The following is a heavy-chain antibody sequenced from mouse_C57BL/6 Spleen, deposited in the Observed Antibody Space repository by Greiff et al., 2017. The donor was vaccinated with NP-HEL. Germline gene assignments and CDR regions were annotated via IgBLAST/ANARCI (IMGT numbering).Heavy chain of an antibody. CDR1: GFTFSDYY. CDR3: ARGTGTGEYYFDY. CDR2: ISNGGGST. Sequence: DVKLVESGGGLVQPGGSLKLSCAASGFTFSDYYMYWVRQTPEKRLEWVAYISNGGGSTYYPDTVKGRFTISRDNAKNTLYLQMSRLKSEDTAMYYCARGTGTGEYYFDYWGQGTALTVSS. V-gene: IGHV5-12*01. D-gene: IGHD4-1*01. J-gene: IGHJ2*01.